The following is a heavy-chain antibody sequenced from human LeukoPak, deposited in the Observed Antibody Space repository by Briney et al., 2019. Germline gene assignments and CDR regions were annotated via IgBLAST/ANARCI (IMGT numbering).Heavy chain of an antibody. CDR1: GFTFSSYA. J-gene: IGHJ4*02. D-gene: IGHD3-10*01. CDR3: VKPRGIYGSGSYYNEIDSPYFDY. V-gene: IGHV3-23*01. Sequence: PGGSLRLSCAASGFTFSSYAMSWVRQAPGKGLEWVSAISGSGGSTYYADSVKGRFTISRDNSKNTLYLQMNSLRAEDTAVYYCVKPRGIYGSGSYYNEIDSPYFDYWGQGTLVTVSS. CDR2: ISGSGGST.